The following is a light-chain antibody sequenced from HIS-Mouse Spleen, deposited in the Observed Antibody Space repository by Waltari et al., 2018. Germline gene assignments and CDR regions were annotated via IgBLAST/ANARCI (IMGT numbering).Light chain of an antibody. CDR3: SSYTSSSTEV. CDR2: DVS. Sequence: QSALTQPASVSGSPGQSITISCPGPSSDVGGYHYASWYQQHPGKAPKLMLYDVSNRPSGVSNRFSGSKSGNTASLTISGLQAEDEADYYCSSYTSSSTEVFGGGTKLTVL. J-gene: IGLJ2*01. CDR1: SSDVGGYHY. V-gene: IGLV2-14*03.